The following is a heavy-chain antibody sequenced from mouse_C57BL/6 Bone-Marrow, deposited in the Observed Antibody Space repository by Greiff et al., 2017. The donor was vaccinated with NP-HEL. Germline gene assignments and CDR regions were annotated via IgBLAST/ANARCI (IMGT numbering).Heavy chain of an antibody. CDR2: IYPGSGNT. D-gene: IGHD2-2*01. Sequence: VQLQQSGAELVRPGASVKLSCKASGYTFTDYYINWVKQRPGQGLAWIARIYPGSGNTYYNEKFKSKATLTVDTSSSTAYMQLSSLTSEDSAVYYCARGGYLFDYWGQGTTLTVSS. J-gene: IGHJ2*01. CDR1: GYTFTDYY. V-gene: IGHV1-76*01. CDR3: ARGGYLFDY.